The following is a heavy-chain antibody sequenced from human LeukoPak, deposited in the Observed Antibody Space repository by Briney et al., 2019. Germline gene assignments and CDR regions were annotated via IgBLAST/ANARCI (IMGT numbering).Heavy chain of an antibody. Sequence: SETLSLTCAVYGGSFSGYYWSWIRQPPGKGLEWIGEINHSGSTNYNPSLKSRVTISVDTSKNQFSLKLSSVIAADTAVYYCAREGSYYDSSGYYTQDYWGQGTLVTVSS. V-gene: IGHV4-34*01. CDR3: AREGSYYDSSGYYTQDY. D-gene: IGHD3-22*01. CDR2: INHSGST. J-gene: IGHJ4*02. CDR1: GGSFSGYY.